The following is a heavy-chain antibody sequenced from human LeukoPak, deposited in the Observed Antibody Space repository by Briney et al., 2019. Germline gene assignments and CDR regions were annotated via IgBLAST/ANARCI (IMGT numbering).Heavy chain of an antibody. CDR2: INPSGGST. CDR3: ARDKRSSCSSTSCSRGMDV. D-gene: IGHD2-2*01. Sequence: ASVKVSCKASGYTFTSYYMHWVRQAPGQGLEWMGIINPSGGSTSYAQKLQGRVTMTRDTSTSTVYMELSSLRSEDTAVYYCARDKRSSCSSTSCSRGMDVWGQGTTVTVSS. CDR1: GYTFTSYY. J-gene: IGHJ6*02. V-gene: IGHV1-46*01.